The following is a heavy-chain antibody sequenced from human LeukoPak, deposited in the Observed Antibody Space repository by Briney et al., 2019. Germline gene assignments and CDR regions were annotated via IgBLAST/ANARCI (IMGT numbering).Heavy chain of an antibody. J-gene: IGHJ4*02. CDR2: IIPIFGTA. CDR1: GGTFSSYA. V-gene: IGHV1-69*05. D-gene: IGHD3-22*01. Sequence: SSVKVSCKASGGTFSSYAISWVRQAPGQGLEWMGGIIPIFGTANYAQKFQGRVTITTDESTSTAYMELSSLRSEDTAVYYCASPGNYYDSSGYSYWDFDYWGQGTLVTVSS. CDR3: ASPGNYYDSSGYSYWDFDY.